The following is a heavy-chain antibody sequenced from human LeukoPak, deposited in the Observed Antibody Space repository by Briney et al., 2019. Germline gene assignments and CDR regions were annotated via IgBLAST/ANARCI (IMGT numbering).Heavy chain of an antibody. Sequence: GESLRLSCAASGFTFRDAGMSWVRQAPGKGLEWVGRIRSETDGGTTDYAAPVKGRFTISRDDSKNTVYLQMGSLKTEDTAVYFCAHRNTAMVRVDYWGQGTLVTVSS. V-gene: IGHV3-15*01. CDR2: IRSETDGGTT. J-gene: IGHJ4*02. CDR3: AHRNTAMVRVDY. D-gene: IGHD5-18*01. CDR1: GFTFRDAG.